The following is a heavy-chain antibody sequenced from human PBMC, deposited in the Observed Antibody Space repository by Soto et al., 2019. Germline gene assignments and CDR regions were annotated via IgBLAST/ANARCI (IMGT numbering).Heavy chain of an antibody. V-gene: IGHV3-15*01. CDR3: RLDLDYPVP. Sequence: EVQLEESGGGLVKPGGSLRLSCAVSGFSFTDAWMSWVRQAPGKGLEWVGRVRSETDGGTTDYAASVRGRFIISRDDSETSMYPQMNRLKIEDTAVYFCRLDLDYPVPWGPGTLVSVS. J-gene: IGHJ5*02. CDR2: VRSETDGGTT. CDR1: GFSFTDAW. D-gene: IGHD4-17*01.